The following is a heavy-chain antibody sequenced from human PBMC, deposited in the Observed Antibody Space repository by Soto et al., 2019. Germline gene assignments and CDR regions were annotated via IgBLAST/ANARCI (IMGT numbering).Heavy chain of an antibody. J-gene: IGHJ6*02. CDR1: GYTFTSYA. CDR2: INAGNGNT. D-gene: IGHD3-3*01. V-gene: IGHV1-3*01. CDR3: AKAHLGITIFGVVPENYYCYYGMDV. Sequence: EASVKVSCKASGYTFTSYAMHWVRQAPGQRLEWMGWINAGNGNTKYSQKFQGRVTITRDTSASTAYMELSSLRSEDTAVYYCAKAHLGITIFGVVPENYYCYYGMDVWGQGTTVTVSS.